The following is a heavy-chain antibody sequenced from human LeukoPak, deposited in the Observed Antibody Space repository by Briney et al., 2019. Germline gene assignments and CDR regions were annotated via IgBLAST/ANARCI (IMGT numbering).Heavy chain of an antibody. CDR3: ARSNYYDTSGWAFDI. J-gene: IGHJ3*02. CDR2: IYTSGST. V-gene: IGHV4-61*02. CDR1: GGSISSGSYY. D-gene: IGHD3-22*01. Sequence: SQTLSLTCTVSGGSISSGSYYWSWIRQPAGKGLEWTGRIYTSGSTNYNPSLKSRVTISVDTSKNQFSLKLSSVTAADTAVYYCARSNYYDTSGWAFDIWGQGTMVTVSS.